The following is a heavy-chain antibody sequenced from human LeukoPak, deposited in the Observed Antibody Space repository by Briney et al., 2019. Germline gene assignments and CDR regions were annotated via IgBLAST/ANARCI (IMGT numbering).Heavy chain of an antibody. CDR2: LSRSGSTK. CDR3: STRVRNAFDI. D-gene: IGHD4/OR15-4a*01. CDR1: GFTFSDYN. Sequence: PGGSLRLSCAASGFTFSDYNMRWIRQAPGKGLEWVSSLSRSGSTKYYADSVKGRFTISRDNAKNSLYLQMNSLKTEDTAVYYCSTRVRNAFDIWGQGTMVTVSS. V-gene: IGHV3-11*01. J-gene: IGHJ3*02.